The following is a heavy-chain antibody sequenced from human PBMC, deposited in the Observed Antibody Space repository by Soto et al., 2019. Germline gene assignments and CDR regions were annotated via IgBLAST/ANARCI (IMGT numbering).Heavy chain of an antibody. CDR1: GFRFKSFV. J-gene: IGHJ4*02. D-gene: IGHD3-16*01. Sequence: QVQLVESGGGVVQPGTSLRLSCAASGFRFKSFVMHWVRQAPGKGLEWVAFTSYDGNNKDYGDSVKDRFTVSRDNSQNTLHPQMDILRPEVTALYYCARWGTTGGFDLWGQGTLVSVSS. CDR3: ARWGTTGGFDL. V-gene: IGHV3-30*19. CDR2: TSYDGNNK.